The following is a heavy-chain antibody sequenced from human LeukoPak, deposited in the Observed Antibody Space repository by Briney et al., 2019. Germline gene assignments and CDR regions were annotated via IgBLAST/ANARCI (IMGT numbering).Heavy chain of an antibody. Sequence: GGSLRLSCAASGFTFSNYAMSWVRQAPGKGLEWVSAISGSGGSTYYADSVKGRFTISRDNSKNTLYLQMNSLSAEDTAVYYCAKDKMELPYYFDYWGQGILVTVSS. CDR2: ISGSGGST. CDR3: AKDKMELPYYFDY. CDR1: GFTFSNYA. D-gene: IGHD1-7*01. V-gene: IGHV3-23*01. J-gene: IGHJ4*02.